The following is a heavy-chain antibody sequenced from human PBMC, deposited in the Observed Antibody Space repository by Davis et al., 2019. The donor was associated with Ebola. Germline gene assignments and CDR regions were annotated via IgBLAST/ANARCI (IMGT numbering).Heavy chain of an antibody. D-gene: IGHD6-19*01. CDR1: GFTFSTNW. V-gene: IGHV3-23*01. CDR3: TTARQWLSATVDY. CDR2: ISGSGDNP. Sequence: PGGSLRLSCAASGFTFSTNWMSWIRQAPGKGLEWVSRISGSGDNPHYADSVKGRFTISRDNSKNTLYLQMNSLKSEDTAVYYCTTARQWLSATVDYWGQGTLVTVSS. J-gene: IGHJ4*02.